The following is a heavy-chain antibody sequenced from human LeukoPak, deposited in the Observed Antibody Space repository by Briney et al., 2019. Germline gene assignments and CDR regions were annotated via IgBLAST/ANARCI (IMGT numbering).Heavy chain of an antibody. CDR2: ICVIGGST. CDR3: AKGPDTAMDHAYFDQ. Sequence: GGSLRLSCAASGFTFSSYAMSWVPQALGEGREWVSAICVIGGSTYYADSAKGRFTISRDNSKNTMNLQMNRMSAEDTDVYHFAKGPDTAMDHAYFDQWGQGTLVIVSA. D-gene: IGHD5-18*01. V-gene: IGHV3-23*01. CDR1: GFTFSSYA. J-gene: IGHJ4*02.